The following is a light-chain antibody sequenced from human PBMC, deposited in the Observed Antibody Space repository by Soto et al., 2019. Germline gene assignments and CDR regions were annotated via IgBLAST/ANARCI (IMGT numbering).Light chain of an antibody. Sequence: QPVVTQEPSLTVSPGGTVTLPCASCPGALTSGYYPDWVQQRPGQAPRPLMYSTSDKHASTPARFSDSLLGGKAALTRSGVQAEDEAEYESRIYNGGAQVFGGGTKLTVL. CDR2: STS. CDR1: PGALTSGYY. V-gene: IGLV7-43*01. J-gene: IGLJ2*01. CDR3: RIYNGGAQV.